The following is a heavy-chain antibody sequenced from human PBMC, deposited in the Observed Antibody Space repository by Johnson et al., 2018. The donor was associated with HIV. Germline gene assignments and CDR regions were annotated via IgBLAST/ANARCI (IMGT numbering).Heavy chain of an antibody. Sequence: EVQLVESGGGVVQPGRSLRLSCAASGFTFSSYAMSWVRQAPGKGLEWVSAISGRGCSTYYADSVKGRFTISRDNSKNTLYLQMNSLRAGDTAVYYCARALARLDAFDIWGQGTMVTVSS. CDR3: ARALARLDAFDI. J-gene: IGHJ3*02. V-gene: IGHV3-23*04. CDR1: GFTFSSYA. CDR2: ISGRGCST.